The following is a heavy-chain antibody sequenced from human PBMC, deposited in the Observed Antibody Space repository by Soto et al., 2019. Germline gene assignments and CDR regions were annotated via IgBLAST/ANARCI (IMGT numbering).Heavy chain of an antibody. CDR3: ARAVSICSGGSCHTLNYYYYGMDV. D-gene: IGHD2-15*01. J-gene: IGHJ6*02. CDR2: LYDLDGT. V-gene: IGHV3-53*01. Sequence: DVQLVASGGGLMQPGESLRLSCAASGFTVSGKKYVAWVRQAPGKGLEWVSALYDLDGTYYADSVEGRFITSSDSSRTTVYLQMNSLRAEDTAVYYCARAVSICSGGSCHTLNYYYYGMDVWGQGTTVTVSS. CDR1: GFTVSGKKY.